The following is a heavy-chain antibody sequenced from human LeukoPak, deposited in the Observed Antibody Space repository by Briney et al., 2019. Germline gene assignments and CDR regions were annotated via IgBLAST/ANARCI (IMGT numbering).Heavy chain of an antibody. Sequence: ASVTVSCKASGYTFTIYGISWVRQAPGQGLEWMGWISAYNGNTNYAQKLQGRVTMTTDTSTSTAYMELRSLRSDDTAVYYCARGSPNRITMNRRAGGNYDYWGQGTLVTVSS. V-gene: IGHV1-18*01. J-gene: IGHJ4*02. CDR3: ARGSPNRITMNRRAGGNYDY. D-gene: IGHD3-22*01. CDR2: ISAYNGNT. CDR1: GYTFTIYG.